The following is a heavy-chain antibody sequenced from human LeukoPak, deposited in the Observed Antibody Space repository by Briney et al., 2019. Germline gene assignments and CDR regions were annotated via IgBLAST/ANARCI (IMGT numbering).Heavy chain of an antibody. J-gene: IGHJ4*02. Sequence: TPGGSLRLSCAASGFTFSSYSMNWVRQAPGKGLEWVSSISSSSSYIYYADSVKGRFTISRDNAKNSLYLQMNSLRAEDTAVYYCARAGQQPVAPPDYWGQGTLVTVSS. CDR1: GFTFSSYS. V-gene: IGHV3-21*01. CDR3: ARAGQQPVAPPDY. CDR2: ISSSSSYI. D-gene: IGHD6-13*01.